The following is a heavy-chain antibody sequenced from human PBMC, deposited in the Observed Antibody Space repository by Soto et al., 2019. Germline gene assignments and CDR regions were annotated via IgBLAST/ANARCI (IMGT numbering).Heavy chain of an antibody. Sequence: PSETLSLTCTVSGGSISSYYWSWIRQPPGKGLEWIGYIYYSESTNYNPSLKSRVTISVDTPKNQFSLKLSSVTAADTAVYYCASKRDSYYYYGMDVWGQGTTVTVSS. J-gene: IGHJ6*02. CDR2: IYYSEST. CDR1: GGSISSYY. V-gene: IGHV4-59*01. CDR3: ASKRDSYYYYGMDV. D-gene: IGHD2-21*02.